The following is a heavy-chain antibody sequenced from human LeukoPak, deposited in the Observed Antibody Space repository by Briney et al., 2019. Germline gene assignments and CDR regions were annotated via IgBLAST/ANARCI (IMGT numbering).Heavy chain of an antibody. CDR2: IYYSGGT. Sequence: SETLSLTCTVSVGSISGYFWSWVRQAPGTGLDWIGHIYYSGGTNYNPSLKSRVTISVDTSKIQFSLKLSSVTAADTAVYYCARWQYTISSGWFDPWGQGTLVTVSS. CDR1: VGSISGYF. V-gene: IGHV4-59*08. CDR3: ARWQYTISSGWFDP. J-gene: IGHJ5*02. D-gene: IGHD6-6*01.